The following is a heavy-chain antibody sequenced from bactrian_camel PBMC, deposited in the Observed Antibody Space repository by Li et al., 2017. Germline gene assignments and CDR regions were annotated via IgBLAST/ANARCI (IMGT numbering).Heavy chain of an antibody. V-gene: IGHV3S40*01. CDR1: GFTFSGYD. CDR2: INAGYGSA. Sequence: QLVEFGGGLVQPGGSLRLSCAASGFTFSGYDMSWVRQAPGKGLEWVSGINAGYGSATSADAVKGRFTISRDNAKNTVYLQMDSLKPEDTAMYYCADASMTSPTDSTEVITPIPGCNFAYWGQGTQVTVS. J-gene: IGHJ6*01. D-gene: IGHD1*01. CDR3: ADASMTSPTDSTEVITPIPGCNFAY.